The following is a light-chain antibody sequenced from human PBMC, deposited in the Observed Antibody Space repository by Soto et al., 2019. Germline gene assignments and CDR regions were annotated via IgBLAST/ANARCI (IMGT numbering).Light chain of an antibody. Sequence: EIVLTQSPGSLSVSPGERATLSFRAIQSVRNNYLAWYQQKPGQSPRLLIYGASNRATGIPARFSGSGSGTDSTLTISSLEPEDSAVYYCQQYYHRPITFGQGTRLEIK. V-gene: IGKV3-20*01. CDR3: QQYYHRPIT. CDR1: QSVRNNY. CDR2: GAS. J-gene: IGKJ5*01.